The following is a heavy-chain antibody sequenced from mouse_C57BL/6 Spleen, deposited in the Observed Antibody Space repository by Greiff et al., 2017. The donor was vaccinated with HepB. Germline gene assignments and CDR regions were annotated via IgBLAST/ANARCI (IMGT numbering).Heavy chain of an antibody. D-gene: IGHD2-3*01. Sequence: VQLKESGPGMVKPSQSLSLTCTVTGYSITSGYDWHWIRHFPGNKLEWMGYISYSGSTNYNPSLKSRISITHDTSKNHFFLKLNSVTTEDTATYYCARGAIYDGYYGGAMDYWGQGTSVTVSS. CDR1: GYSITSGYD. V-gene: IGHV3-1*01. CDR3: ARGAIYDGYYGGAMDY. CDR2: ISYSGST. J-gene: IGHJ4*01.